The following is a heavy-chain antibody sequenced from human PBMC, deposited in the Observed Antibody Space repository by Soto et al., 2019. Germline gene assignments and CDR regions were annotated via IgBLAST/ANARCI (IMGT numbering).Heavy chain of an antibody. J-gene: IGHJ6*02. CDR2: IYPGDSDI. Sequence: PGESLKISCKASGYNFTSHWIGWVRQMPGKGLEWMGIIYPGDSDIRYSPSFQGQVTISADKSITTAYLQWSSLKASDTAIYYCAASIFYYGMDVWGQGTTVTVSS. CDR1: GYNFTSHW. V-gene: IGHV5-51*01. CDR3: AASIFYYGMDV.